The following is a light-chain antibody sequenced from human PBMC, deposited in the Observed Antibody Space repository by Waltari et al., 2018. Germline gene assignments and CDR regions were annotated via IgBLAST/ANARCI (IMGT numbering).Light chain of an antibody. V-gene: IGLV2-14*03. CDR1: SSDVGGYDY. Sequence: QSALTQPASVSGSPGQSITISCTGTSSDVGGYDYVSCYQQHPDKAPKLMLYDVSNRPLEVSHRFSGSKSGNTASLTISGLQADDEAEYYCGSYTSSTTLAFGTGTKVTVL. J-gene: IGLJ1*01. CDR2: DVS. CDR3: GSYTSSTTLA.